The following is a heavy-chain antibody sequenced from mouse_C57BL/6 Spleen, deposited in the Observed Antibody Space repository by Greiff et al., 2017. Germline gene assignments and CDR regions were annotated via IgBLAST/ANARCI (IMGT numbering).Heavy chain of an antibody. CDR3: ARETTVNFDY. Sequence: VMLVESGPELVEPGASVKISCKASGYAFSSSWMNWVKQRPGKGLEWIGRIYPGDGDTNYNGKFKGKATLTADKSSSTAYMQLSSLTSEDSAVYFCARETTVNFDYWGQGTTLTVSS. CDR1: GYAFSSSW. J-gene: IGHJ2*01. V-gene: IGHV1-82*01. D-gene: IGHD2-4*01. CDR2: IYPGDGDT.